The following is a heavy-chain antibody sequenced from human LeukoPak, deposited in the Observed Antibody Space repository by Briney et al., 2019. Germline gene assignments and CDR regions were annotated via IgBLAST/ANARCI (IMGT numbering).Heavy chain of an antibody. D-gene: IGHD6-6*01. CDR3: ARVRPYSSSSSGYYFDY. CDR2: IIPILGIA. Sequence: SVKVSFKSSGGTFSSYAVSWVRQAPGQGLEWMGRIIPILGIANYAQKFQGRVTITAAKSTSTAYMEMSSLRSEDTAVYYCARVRPYSSSSSGYYFDYWGQGTLVTVSS. V-gene: IGHV1-69*04. J-gene: IGHJ4*02. CDR1: GGTFSSYA.